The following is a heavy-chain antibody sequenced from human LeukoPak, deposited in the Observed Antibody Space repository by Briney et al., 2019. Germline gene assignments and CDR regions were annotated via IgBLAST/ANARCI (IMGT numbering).Heavy chain of an antibody. CDR3: ARDHGGSYYYLVDY. Sequence: GASVKVSCKASGYTFTGYYMHWVRQAPGQGLEWMGWTNPNSGGTNYAQKFQGRVTMTRDTSISTAYMELSRLRSDDTAVYYCARDHGGSYYYLVDYWGQGTLVTVSS. D-gene: IGHD1-26*01. CDR1: GYTFTGYY. J-gene: IGHJ4*02. CDR2: TNPNSGGT. V-gene: IGHV1-2*02.